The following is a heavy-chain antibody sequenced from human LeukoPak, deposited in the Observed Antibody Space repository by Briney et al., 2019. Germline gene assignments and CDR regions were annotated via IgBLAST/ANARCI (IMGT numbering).Heavy chain of an antibody. D-gene: IGHD6-19*01. CDR1: GGSISSSSYY. J-gene: IGHJ5*02. CDR2: IYYSGST. CDR3: AKKSSGWYGWFDP. Sequence: PSETLSLTCTVSGGSISSSSYYWAWIRQPPGKGLEWIGSIYYSGSTYYNPSLKSRVTISVDTSKNQFFLKLSSVTAADTAVYYCAKKSSGWYGWFDPWGQGTLVTVSS. V-gene: IGHV4-39*01.